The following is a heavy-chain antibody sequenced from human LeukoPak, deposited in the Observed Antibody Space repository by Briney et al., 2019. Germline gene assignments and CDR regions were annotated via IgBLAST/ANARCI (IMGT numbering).Heavy chain of an antibody. D-gene: IGHD2-2*02. CDR3: AKGLRYNDY. Sequence: GGSLRLSCAASGFTFSSYAVSWVRQAPGKGLEWVSGISGNGDSTYYAGSVKGRFTISRDNSRNTLYLQMNSLRAGDTAVYYCAKGLRYNDYWGQGTVVTVSA. CDR1: GFTFSSYA. CDR2: ISGNGDST. J-gene: IGHJ4*02. V-gene: IGHV3-23*01.